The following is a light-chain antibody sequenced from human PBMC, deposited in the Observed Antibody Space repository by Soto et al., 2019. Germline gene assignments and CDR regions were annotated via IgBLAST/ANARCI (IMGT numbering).Light chain of an antibody. Sequence: QSALTQPPSASGSLGHSVTISCTGTSSDVGGHKYVSWYQHHPGKAPKLILYEVSQRPSGVPHRFSGSKSDNTASLTVSGLQAEDEADYYCSSYGGSNNLVFGGGTKLTVL. CDR3: SSYGGSNNLV. CDR1: SSDVGGHKY. V-gene: IGLV2-8*01. CDR2: EVS. J-gene: IGLJ2*01.